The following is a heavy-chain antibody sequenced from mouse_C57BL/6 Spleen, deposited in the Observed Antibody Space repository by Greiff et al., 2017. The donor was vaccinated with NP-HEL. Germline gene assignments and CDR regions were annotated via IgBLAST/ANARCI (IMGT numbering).Heavy chain of an antibody. CDR3: ARDRGGTAPFDY. Sequence: EVQRVESEGGLVQPGSSMKLSCTASGFTFSDYYMAWVRQVPEKGLEWVANINYDGSSTYYLDSLKSRFIISRDNAKNILYLQMSSLKSEDTATYYCARDRGGTAPFDYWGQGTTLTVSS. V-gene: IGHV5-16*01. CDR1: GFTFSDYY. J-gene: IGHJ2*01. CDR2: INYDGSST. D-gene: IGHD3-3*01.